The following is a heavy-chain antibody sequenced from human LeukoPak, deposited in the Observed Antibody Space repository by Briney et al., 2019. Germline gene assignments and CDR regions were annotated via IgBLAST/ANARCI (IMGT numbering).Heavy chain of an antibody. Sequence: GESLKISCKGAGYSFTSYWIGGVPQMPGKGLGWMGVIYPGDSHTRYRPSFQGQGTILDDKSISTAYLQWNSLKASDTAIYYCTRSPDIDILTGYSRYYFDYWGQGPLLTV. D-gene: IGHD3-9*01. CDR1: GYSFTSYW. J-gene: IGHJ4*02. CDR2: IYPGDSHT. CDR3: TRSPDIDILTGYSRYYFDY. V-gene: IGHV5-51*01.